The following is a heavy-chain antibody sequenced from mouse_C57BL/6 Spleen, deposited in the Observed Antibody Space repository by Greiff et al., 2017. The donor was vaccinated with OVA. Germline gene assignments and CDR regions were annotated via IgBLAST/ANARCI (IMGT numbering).Heavy chain of an antibody. J-gene: IGHJ2*01. D-gene: IGHD1-1*02. V-gene: IGHV1-76*01. CDR2: IYPGSGNT. Sequence: QVQLQQSGAELVRPGASVKLSCKASGYTFTDYYINWVKQRPGQGLEWIARIYPGSGNTYYNEKFKGKATLTAEKSSSTAYMQLSSLTSEDSAVYFCARGGGTYYFDYWGQGTTLTVSS. CDR3: ARGGGTYYFDY. CDR1: GYTFTDYY.